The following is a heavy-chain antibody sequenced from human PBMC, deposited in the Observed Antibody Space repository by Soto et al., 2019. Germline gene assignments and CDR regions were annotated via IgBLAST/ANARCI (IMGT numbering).Heavy chain of an antibody. CDR1: GFIFSNYV. J-gene: IGHJ1*01. Sequence: EVKLLESGGGLVQPGGSLRLSCAASGFIFSNYVMSWVRQAPGKGLEWVSTISGSGSSTYYADSVKGRFTVSRDNSKNTLYLQMNSPRADDTAVYYCARPSIAGPGTFWGQGTQVTVSS. D-gene: IGHD6-13*01. CDR2: ISGSGSST. V-gene: IGHV3-23*01. CDR3: ARPSIAGPGTF.